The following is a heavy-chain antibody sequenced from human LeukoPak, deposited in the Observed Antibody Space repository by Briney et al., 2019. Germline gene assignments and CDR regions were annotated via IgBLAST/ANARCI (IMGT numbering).Heavy chain of an antibody. V-gene: IGHV1-18*01. CDR1: GYTLTSYG. J-gene: IGHJ5*02. CDR3: ARGDTLYGSNAHAGS. Sequence: GASVKVSCKASGYTLTSYGISWVRQAPGQGLEWMGWISAYNGNTNYAQKLQGRVTMTTDTSTSTAYMELRSLRSDDTAVYYCARGDTLYGSNAHAGSWGQGTLITVSS. D-gene: IGHD6-13*01. CDR2: ISAYNGNT.